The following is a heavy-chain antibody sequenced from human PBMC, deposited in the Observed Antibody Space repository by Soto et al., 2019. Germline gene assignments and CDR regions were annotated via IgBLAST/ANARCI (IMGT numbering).Heavy chain of an antibody. Sequence: SETLSLTCTVPGGSVTSGSYYWSWIRQPPGKGLEWIGYIYYSGSTIYNPSLKSQLTISVDTSKNQFSLRLTSATAADTAVYYCARLDPRRFLDYWGQGSLVTVSS. CDR3: ARLDPRRFLDY. D-gene: IGHD3-10*01. V-gene: IGHV4-61*01. CDR2: IYYSGST. J-gene: IGHJ4*02. CDR1: GGSVTSGSYY.